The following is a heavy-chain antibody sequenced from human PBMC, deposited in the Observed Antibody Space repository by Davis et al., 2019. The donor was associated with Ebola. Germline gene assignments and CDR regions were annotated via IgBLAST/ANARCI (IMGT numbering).Heavy chain of an antibody. Sequence: SCKASGFTFSSYGMHWVRQAPGKGLEWVAVIWYDGSNKYYADSVKGRFTISRDNSKNTLYLQMNSLRAEDTAVYYCARVQAVTGDFDYWGQGTLVTVSS. CDR3: ARVQAVTGDFDY. CDR2: IWYDGSNK. V-gene: IGHV3-33*01. J-gene: IGHJ4*02. D-gene: IGHD7-27*01. CDR1: GFTFSSYG.